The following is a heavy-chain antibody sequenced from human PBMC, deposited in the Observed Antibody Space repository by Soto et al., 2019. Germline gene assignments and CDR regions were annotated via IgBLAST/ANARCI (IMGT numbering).Heavy chain of an antibody. D-gene: IGHD3-10*01. Sequence: QVQLQESGPGLVKPSETLSLSCTVSGGSISSYYWSWFRQSPGKRMEWIGYVHHSWGSSYNPSLQSRVAMSLDTSKSQFSLMVTSVTATDTAVYYCARQGFGPLHGLVDVWGQGTTVTVSS. V-gene: IGHV4-59*08. CDR3: ARQGFGPLHGLVDV. CDR2: VHHSWGS. CDR1: GGSISSYY. J-gene: IGHJ6*02.